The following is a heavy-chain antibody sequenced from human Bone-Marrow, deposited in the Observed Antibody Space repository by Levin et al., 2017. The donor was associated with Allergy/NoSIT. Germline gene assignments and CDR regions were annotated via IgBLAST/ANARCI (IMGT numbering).Heavy chain of an antibody. J-gene: IGHJ3*02. CDR3: ARGLLLYPHAFDI. V-gene: IGHV1-8*01. Sequence: ASMKVSCKATGYSFSRYDINWVRQATGQGPEWMGWLNPNSGNTVLAQKFQGRVTLTRNTSISTAYLELSSLRDDDTALYYCARGLLLYPHAFDIWGQGTVVTVSS. CDR1: GYSFSRYD. CDR2: LNPNSGNT. D-gene: IGHD2-2*02.